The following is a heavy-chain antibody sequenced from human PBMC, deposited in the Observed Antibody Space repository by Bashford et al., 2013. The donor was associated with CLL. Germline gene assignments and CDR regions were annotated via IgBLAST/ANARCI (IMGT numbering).Heavy chain of an antibody. CDR1: GGSNTAGPHS. D-gene: IGHD3-22*01. Sequence: SETLSLTCTVSGGSNTAGPHSWSWVRQPPGKGLEWIGYMFHTGSTYYNPSLKSRVIISVDRSKNQFSLELTSVTAADTAVYYCAMGWGYYDRSGYRRTFDIWGQGTTVTVSS. J-gene: IGHJ3*02. V-gene: IGHV4-30-2*01. CDR3: AMGWGYYDRSGYRRTFDI. CDR2: MFHTGST.